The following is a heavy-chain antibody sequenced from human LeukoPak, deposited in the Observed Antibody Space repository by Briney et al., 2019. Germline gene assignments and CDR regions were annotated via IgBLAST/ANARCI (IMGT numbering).Heavy chain of an antibody. CDR1: GYSISSGYY. CDR2: IYHSGST. J-gene: IGHJ4*02. CDR3: ARHTEYSSSAPYYFDY. D-gene: IGHD6-6*01. V-gene: IGHV4-38-2*01. Sequence: PSETLSLTCAVSGYSISSGYYWGWIRQPPGKGLEWIGSIYHSGSTYYNPSLKSRVTISVDTSKNQFSLKLSSVTAADTAVYYCARHTEYSSSAPYYFDYWGQGTLVTVSS.